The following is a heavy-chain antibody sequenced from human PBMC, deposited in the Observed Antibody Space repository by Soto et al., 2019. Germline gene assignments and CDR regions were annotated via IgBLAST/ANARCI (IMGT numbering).Heavy chain of an antibody. J-gene: IGHJ4*02. D-gene: IGHD5-18*01. CDR1: GFIFGDFY. CDR3: ARDRDTYGHGFFDS. Sequence: GGSLRLSCRASGFIFGDFYMTWIRQAPGKGLEWVSEISTSSSYTNYADSVKGRFTVSRENANNTLYLEMNSLRAEDTAVYFCARDRDTYGHGFFDSWGQGALVTVSS. V-gene: IGHV3-11*05. CDR2: ISTSSSYT.